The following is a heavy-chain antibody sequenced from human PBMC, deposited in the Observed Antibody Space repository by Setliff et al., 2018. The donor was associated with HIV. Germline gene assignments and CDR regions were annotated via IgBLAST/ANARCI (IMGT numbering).Heavy chain of an antibody. D-gene: IGHD2-15*01. V-gene: IGHV3-73*01. Sequence: GSLRLSCAASGFTFSGSAVHWVRQASGRGLEWVGRIRNKGNSYATTYAASVKGRFTISRDDSKNTAFLQMNGLRVEDTAVYYCAKDGISGGAYPPYYFDYWGHGTLVTVS. J-gene: IGHJ4*01. CDR2: IRNKGNSYAT. CDR1: GFTFSGSA. CDR3: AKDGISGGAYPPYYFDY.